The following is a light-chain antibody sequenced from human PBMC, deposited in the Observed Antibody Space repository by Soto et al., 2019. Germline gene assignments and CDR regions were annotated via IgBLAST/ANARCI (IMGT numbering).Light chain of an antibody. CDR3: QQRSNWPPTWT. Sequence: EMVLTQSPATLSFSPGERATLSCRASQSVSSYLAWYQQKPGQAPRLLIYDASNRATGIPARFSGSGSGTDFTLTIGSLEPEDFAVYYCQQRSNWPPTWTLGQGTKVDIK. CDR2: DAS. V-gene: IGKV3-11*01. J-gene: IGKJ1*01. CDR1: QSVSSY.